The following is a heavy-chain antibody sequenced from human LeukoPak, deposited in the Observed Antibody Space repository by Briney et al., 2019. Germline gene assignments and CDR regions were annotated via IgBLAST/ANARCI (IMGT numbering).Heavy chain of an antibody. Sequence: PGGPLRLSCAASGFTFSDNYMSWIRQAPGKGLEWVSFISFSGSSMYYADSVKGRFTISRDNAKNSLYLQMNSLRAEDTAVYYCASGGSYFDYWGQGTLVTVSS. D-gene: IGHD1-26*01. CDR1: GFTFSDNY. J-gene: IGHJ4*02. V-gene: IGHV3-11*01. CDR2: ISFSGSSM. CDR3: ASGGSYFDY.